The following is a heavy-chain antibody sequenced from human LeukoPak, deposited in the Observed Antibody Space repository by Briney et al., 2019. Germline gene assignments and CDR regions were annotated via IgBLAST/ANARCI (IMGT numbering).Heavy chain of an antibody. V-gene: IGHV1-2*02. CDR2: INPNRGGT. J-gene: IGHJ4*02. D-gene: IGHD2-21*02. CDR3: ARGYCSGDCFTLFDY. CDR1: GDMFTGYY. Sequence: ASAKDSCKATGDMFTGYYMHWVRQDPGQGLEWMGWINPNRGGTNYAQKFQGRVTMSRDTSISTAYMELSSLRSDDTAVYYCARGYCSGDCFTLFDYWGQGTLVTVSS.